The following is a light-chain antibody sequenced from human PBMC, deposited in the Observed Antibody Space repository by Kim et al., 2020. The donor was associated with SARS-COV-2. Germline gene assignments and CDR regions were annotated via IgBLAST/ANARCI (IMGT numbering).Light chain of an antibody. V-gene: IGLV2-8*01. CDR1: SSDVGGYNV. J-gene: IGLJ1*01. Sequence: QSALTQPPSASGSPGQSVAISCTGTSSDVGGYNVVSWYQQHPGKAPKLMIYEVSKRPSGVPDRFSGSKSGNTASLTVSGLQAEDEADYFCSSYAGSSLVCGTGTKVTVL. CDR3: SSYAGSSLV. CDR2: EVS.